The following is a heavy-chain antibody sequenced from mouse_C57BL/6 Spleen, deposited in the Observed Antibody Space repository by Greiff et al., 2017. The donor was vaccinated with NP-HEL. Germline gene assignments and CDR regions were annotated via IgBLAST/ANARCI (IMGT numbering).Heavy chain of an antibody. J-gene: IGHJ2*01. V-gene: IGHV6-6*01. CDR2: IRNKANNHAT. D-gene: IGHD2-1*01. CDR3: TRYGNYRYFDY. Sequence: EVKLQESGGGLVQPGGSMKLSCAASGFTFSDAWMDWVRQSPEKGLEWVAEIRNKANNHATYYAESVKGRFTISRDDSKSSVYLQMNSLRAEYTGIYYCTRYGNYRYFDYWGQGTTLTVSS. CDR1: GFTFSDAW.